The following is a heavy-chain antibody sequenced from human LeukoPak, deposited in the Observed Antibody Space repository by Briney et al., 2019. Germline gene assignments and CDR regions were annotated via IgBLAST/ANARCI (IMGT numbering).Heavy chain of an antibody. V-gene: IGHV3-7*01. CDR3: VRPSSYSGGCGSDH. CDR2: INREGSEK. Sequence: PGGALRLSCVTSGYTFSNYWRSWVRQAPGKGLAWVAKINREGSEKNSVDSVKGRLTISRDNAKNSVYLQMNSLRPDDTAVYYYVRPSSYSGGCGSDHWGQGTPVTVYS. J-gene: IGHJ4*02. D-gene: IGHD2-21*01. CDR1: GYTFSNYW.